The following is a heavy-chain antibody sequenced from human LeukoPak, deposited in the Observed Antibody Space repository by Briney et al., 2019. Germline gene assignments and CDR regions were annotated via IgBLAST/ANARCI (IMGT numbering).Heavy chain of an antibody. Sequence: GESLKISCKGSGYSFTSYWIGWVRQMPGKSLEWMGIIYPGDSDTRYSPSFQGQVTISADKSISTAYLQWSSLKASDTAMYYCARTGTAYCGGDCSDWYFDLWGRGTLVTVSS. CDR2: IYPGDSDT. CDR1: GYSFTSYW. J-gene: IGHJ2*01. V-gene: IGHV5-51*01. D-gene: IGHD2-21*02. CDR3: ARTGTAYCGGDCSDWYFDL.